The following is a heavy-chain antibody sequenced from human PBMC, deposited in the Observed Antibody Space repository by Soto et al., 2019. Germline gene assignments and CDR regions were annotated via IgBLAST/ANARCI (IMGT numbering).Heavy chain of an antibody. CDR1: GFTFGYFS. CDR2: IRSKDYGGTT. J-gene: IGHJ4*02. Sequence: LRLSCATSGFTFGYFSISWVRQAPGRGLEWVGFIRSKDYGGTTEYAASVKGRFAISRDDSTGIAYLQMNSLKIEDTAVYYCTREIPYFDSWGQGTLVTVSS. CDR3: TREIPYFDS. V-gene: IGHV3-49*02.